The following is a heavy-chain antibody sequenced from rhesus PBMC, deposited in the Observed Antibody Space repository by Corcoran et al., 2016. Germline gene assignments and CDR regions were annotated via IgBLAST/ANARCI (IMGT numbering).Heavy chain of an antibody. CDR1: GYSISSGYY. J-gene: IGHJ4*01. CDR3: ARRPYYYDSGYFY. V-gene: IGHV4-99*01. Sequence: QVQLQESGPGLVKPSDTLSLTCAVSGYSISSGYYWGWIRPPPGKGLEYIGYISGSSGSTYYNPSLKSRVTISKDTSKNQFSLKLSSVTAADTAVYYCARRPYYYDSGYFYWGQGVLVTVAA. D-gene: IGHD3-28*01. CDR2: ISGSSGST.